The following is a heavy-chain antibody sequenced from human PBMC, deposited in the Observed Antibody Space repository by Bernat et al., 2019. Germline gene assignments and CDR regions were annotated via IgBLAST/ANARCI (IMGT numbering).Heavy chain of an antibody. CDR3: ARDKRQGMYYNILTGSLYYYYGMDV. Sequence: QVQLVQSGAEVKKPGASVKVSCKASGYTFTSYGISWVRQAPGQGLEWMGWISAYNGNTNYAQKLQGRVTMTTDTSTSTAYMELRSLRSDDTAVYYCARDKRQGMYYNILTGSLYYYYGMDVWGQGTTVTVSS. D-gene: IGHD3-9*01. CDR1: GYTFTSYG. V-gene: IGHV1-18*01. J-gene: IGHJ6*02. CDR2: ISAYNGNT.